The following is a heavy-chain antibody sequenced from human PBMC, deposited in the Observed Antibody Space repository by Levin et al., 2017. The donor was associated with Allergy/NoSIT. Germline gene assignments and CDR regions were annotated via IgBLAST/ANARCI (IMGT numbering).Heavy chain of an antibody. D-gene: IGHD3-10*01. V-gene: IGHV2-5*02. CDR2: IYWDGDK. J-gene: IGHJ2*01. CDR3: VHKKEGFGAAYWYFDL. CDR1: GFSLTTSGVT. Sequence: SGPTLVKPTQTLTLTCTFSGFSLTTSGVTVGWVRQPPGKAPEWLAIIYWDGDKRYSPSLQSRLTITTDTSKNQVVLTMTKMDPVDTATYYCVHKKEGFGAAYWYFDLWGRGTLVTVSS.